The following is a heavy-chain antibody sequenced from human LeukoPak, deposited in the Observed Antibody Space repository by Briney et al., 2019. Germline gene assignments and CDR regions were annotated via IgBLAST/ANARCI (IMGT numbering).Heavy chain of an antibody. CDR3: APVVPTADFDY. J-gene: IGHJ4*02. D-gene: IGHD2-2*01. CDR2: IYSGGAT. CDR1: GFSVSTNY. V-gene: IGHV3-53*01. Sequence: PGGSLRLSCAASGFSVSTNYMTWVRQAPRRGLEWVSVIYSGGATYYADSVKGRFTISRDNFKKTLFLQMNSLRVEDTAVYYCAPVVPTADFDYWGQGTLVTVSS.